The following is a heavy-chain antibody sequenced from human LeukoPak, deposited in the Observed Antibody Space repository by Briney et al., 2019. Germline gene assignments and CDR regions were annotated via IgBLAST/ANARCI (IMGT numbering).Heavy chain of an antibody. CDR2: INPHNGGA. D-gene: IGHD4-17*01. Sequence: ASVKVSCKASEDSFTGYYIHWVRQAPGQRPEWMGWINPHNGGAKYADRLQGRVTMTRDTSIGTAYMELSRLRSDDTAVYYCARGGAGSAYYGWDFFRFDYWGQGTLVTVSS. V-gene: IGHV1-2*02. J-gene: IGHJ4*02. CDR1: EDSFTGYY. CDR3: ARGGAGSAYYGWDFFRFDY.